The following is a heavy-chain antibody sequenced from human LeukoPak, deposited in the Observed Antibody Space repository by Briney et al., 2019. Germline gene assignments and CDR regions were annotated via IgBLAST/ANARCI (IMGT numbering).Heavy chain of an antibody. CDR3: AKAESGTYY. Sequence: SQTLSLTCAISGDSVSSNSAAWDWIRQSPSRGLGWLGRTYYRSKWYNDYAASVKSRLLINSDPSKNQFSLHLNSVTPEDTAVYFCAKAESGTYYWGQGTLVTVSS. D-gene: IGHD1-26*01. CDR2: TYYRSKWYN. J-gene: IGHJ4*02. CDR1: GDSVSSNSAA. V-gene: IGHV6-1*01.